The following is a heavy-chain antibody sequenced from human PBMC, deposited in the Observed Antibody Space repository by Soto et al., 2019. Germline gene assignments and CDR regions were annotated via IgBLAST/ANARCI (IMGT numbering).Heavy chain of an antibody. J-gene: IGHJ6*02. V-gene: IGHV4-61*01. CDR1: GGSVSSGSYY. CDR2: IYYSGST. Sequence: PSETLSLTCNVSGGSVSSGSYYWSWIRQPPGKGLEWIGYIYYSGSTNYNPSLKSRVTISVDTSKNQFSLKLSSVTAADTAVYYWARAAAAGSYYGRDVWGQGTTVTVS. D-gene: IGHD6-13*01. CDR3: ARAAAAGSYYGRDV.